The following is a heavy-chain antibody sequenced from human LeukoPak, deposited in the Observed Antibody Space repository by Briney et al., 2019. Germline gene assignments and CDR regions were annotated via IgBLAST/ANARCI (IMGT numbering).Heavy chain of an antibody. D-gene: IGHD3-10*01. J-gene: IGHJ6*04. Sequence: GGSLRLSCAASGFTFDDYAMHWVRQAPGKGLEWVSGISWNSGSIGYADSVKGRFTISRDNAKNSLYLQMNSLRAEDTAVYYCAREVLLWFGGPDVWGKGTTVTVSS. CDR1: GFTFDDYA. V-gene: IGHV3-9*01. CDR3: AREVLLWFGGPDV. CDR2: ISWNSGSI.